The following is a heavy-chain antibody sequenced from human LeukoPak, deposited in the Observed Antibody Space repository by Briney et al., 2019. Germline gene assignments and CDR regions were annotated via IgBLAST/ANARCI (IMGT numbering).Heavy chain of an antibody. CDR1: GYTFTGYY. CDR3: AREVKEGSSWYLDY. V-gene: IGHV1-2*02. D-gene: IGHD6-13*01. CDR2: INPNSGGT. J-gene: IGHJ4*02. Sequence: ASVKVSCKASGYTFTGYYMHWVRQAPGQGLERMGWINPNSGGTNYAQKFQGRVTMTRDTSISTAYMELSRLRSDDTAVYYCAREVKEGSSWYLDYWGQGTLVTVSS.